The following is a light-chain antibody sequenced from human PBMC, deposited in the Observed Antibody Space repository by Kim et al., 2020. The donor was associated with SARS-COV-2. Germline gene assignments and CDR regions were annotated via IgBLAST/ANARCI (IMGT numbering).Light chain of an antibody. CDR3: QLSGSSPPVT. Sequence: EIVLTQSPGTLSLSPGERATLSCRASQSVSSSYLAWYQQKPGQAPRLLIYGASSRATGIPDRFSGSGSGTDFTLTISRLEPEDFAVYYCQLSGSSPPVTFCPGTKVDSK. V-gene: IGKV3-20*01. CDR1: QSVSSSY. J-gene: IGKJ3*01. CDR2: GAS.